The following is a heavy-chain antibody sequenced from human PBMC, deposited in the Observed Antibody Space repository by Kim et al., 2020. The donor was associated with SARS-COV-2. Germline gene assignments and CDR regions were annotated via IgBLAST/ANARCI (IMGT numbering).Heavy chain of an antibody. Sequence: YADSVKGRFTISRDNAKNSLYLQMNSLRDEDTAVYYCARVPRSDYGFFDYWGQGTLVTVSS. CDR3: ARVPRSDYGFFDY. D-gene: IGHD4-17*01. V-gene: IGHV3-48*02. J-gene: IGHJ4*02.